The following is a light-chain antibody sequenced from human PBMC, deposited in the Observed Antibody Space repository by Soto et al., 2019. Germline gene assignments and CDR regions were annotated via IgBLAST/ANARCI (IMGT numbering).Light chain of an antibody. Sequence: DIQMTQSPSTLSASVGDTVTITCRASQNMGNWMAWYQQTPGKAPNLLIYRGSSRQSGVPSRFSGSGSGTEFTLSIVSLQPDAFAVYYCHQFNIYPYTFGRGTKLESK. CDR1: QNMGNW. CDR2: RGS. CDR3: HQFNIYPYT. J-gene: IGKJ2*01. V-gene: IGKV1-5*03.